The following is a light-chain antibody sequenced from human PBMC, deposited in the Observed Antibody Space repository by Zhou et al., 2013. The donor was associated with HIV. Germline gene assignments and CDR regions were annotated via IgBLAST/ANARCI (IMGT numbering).Light chain of an antibody. CDR3: QQYGSSSWT. Sequence: ELVMTQSPGTLSVSPGERATLSCRASQSVTDNLAWYQQKPGQAPRLLIYGASTRAPGIPARFRGSVSGTEFTLTISRLEPEDFAVYYCQQYGSSSWTFGQGTKVEIK. J-gene: IGKJ1*01. CDR2: GAS. V-gene: IGKV3-15*01. CDR1: QSVTDN.